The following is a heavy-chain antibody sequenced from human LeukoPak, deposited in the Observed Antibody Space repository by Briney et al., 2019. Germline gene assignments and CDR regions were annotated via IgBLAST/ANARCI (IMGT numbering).Heavy chain of an antibody. J-gene: IGHJ4*02. CDR1: GVTFSSYS. D-gene: IGHD5-12*01. V-gene: IGHV3-48*04. CDR2: ISSSSSTI. CDR3: SRDGHSGYHRVDY. Sequence: GGSLRLSCAASGVTFSSYSMNWVRQAPGKGLEWVSYISSSSSTIYYADSVKGRFTISRDNAKKSLYLQMNSLVAKDTAVYYCSRDGHSGYHRVDYWGQGPLVPV.